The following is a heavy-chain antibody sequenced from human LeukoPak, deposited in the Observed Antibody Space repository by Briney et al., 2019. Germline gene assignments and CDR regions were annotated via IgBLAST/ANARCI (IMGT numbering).Heavy chain of an antibody. V-gene: IGHV4-38-2*02. CDR3: AREGSRYFDWLPVIDY. CDR2: IYHSGST. D-gene: IGHD3-9*01. J-gene: IGHJ4*02. CDR1: GYSISSGYY. Sequence: SETLSLTSAVSGYSISSGYYWGWIRQPPGEGLEWIGSIYHSGSTYYNPSLKSRVTISVDTSKNQFSLKLSSVTAADTAVYYCAREGSRYFDWLPVIDYWGQGTLVTVSS.